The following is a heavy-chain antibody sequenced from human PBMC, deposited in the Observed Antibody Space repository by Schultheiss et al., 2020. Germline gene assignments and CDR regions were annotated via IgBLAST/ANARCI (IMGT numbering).Heavy chain of an antibody. D-gene: IGHD5-12*01. J-gene: IGHJ4*02. CDR3: ASGSLDS. Sequence: SETLSLTCTVSGGSISNSRHYWGWIRQPPGKGLEWIGSIYYSGSTHYNPSLKSRVTVSVDTSKNQFSLELRSVSAADTAVYYCASGSLDSWGQGTLVTVSS. CDR1: GGSISNSRHY. CDR2: IYYSGST. V-gene: IGHV4-39*01.